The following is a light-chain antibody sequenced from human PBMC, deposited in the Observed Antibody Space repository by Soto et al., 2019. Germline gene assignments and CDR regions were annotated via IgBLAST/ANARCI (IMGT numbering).Light chain of an antibody. CDR2: GAS. J-gene: IGKJ1*01. CDR1: QSVSSSY. CDR3: QQYDLSQT. V-gene: IGKV3-20*01. Sequence: EIVLTQSPGTLSLSPGERATLSCRASQSVSSSYLVWYQQKPGQAPRLLIYGASSRATGLPDRFSGSGSGTDFSLTISRLQPEDFAVYYCQQYDLSQTFGQGTKVEIK.